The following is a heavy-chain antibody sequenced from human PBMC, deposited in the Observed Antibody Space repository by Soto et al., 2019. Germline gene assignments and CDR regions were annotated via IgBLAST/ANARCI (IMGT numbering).Heavy chain of an antibody. V-gene: IGHV1-18*01. Sequence: ASVKVSCKASGYTFTSYGISWVRQAPGQGLEWMGWISAYNGNTNYAQKLQGRVTMTTDTSTSTAYMELRSLRSDDTAVYYCARESSGWYRTDAFDIWGQGTMVTVSS. CDR3: ARESSGWYRTDAFDI. CDR1: GYTFTSYG. J-gene: IGHJ3*02. CDR2: ISAYNGNT. D-gene: IGHD6-19*01.